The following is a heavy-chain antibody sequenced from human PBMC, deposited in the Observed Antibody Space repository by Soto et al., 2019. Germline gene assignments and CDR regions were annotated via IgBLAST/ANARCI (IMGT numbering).Heavy chain of an antibody. CDR2: INPNGGGT. V-gene: IGHV1-2*04. Sequence: ASVKVACKASGYTFNYYYIYWVRQAPGQGLEWMAWINPNGGGTTYARKFRDWFTVTMDTSIGTAYLELTGLKSDDTAIYYCARDRREYDPSFYHYYAMDLWGQGSSDSVSS. J-gene: IGHJ6*02. CDR1: GYTFNYYY. D-gene: IGHD3-16*01. CDR3: ARDRREYDPSFYHYYAMDL.